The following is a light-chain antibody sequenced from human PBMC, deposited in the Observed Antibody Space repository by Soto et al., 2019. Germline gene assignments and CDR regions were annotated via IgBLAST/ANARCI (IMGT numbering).Light chain of an antibody. CDR2: DVS. J-gene: IGLJ1*01. V-gene: IGLV2-14*03. CDR3: SSYTTSNTRQIV. Sequence: QSVLTQPVSVSGSPGHSITISCTGTSSDVGGYNYVSWYQHHPGKAPKLMIYDVSNRPSGVSNRFSGSKSGNTASLTISGLQPEDEADYYCSSYTTSNTRQIVFGAGTKVTVL. CDR1: SSDVGGYNY.